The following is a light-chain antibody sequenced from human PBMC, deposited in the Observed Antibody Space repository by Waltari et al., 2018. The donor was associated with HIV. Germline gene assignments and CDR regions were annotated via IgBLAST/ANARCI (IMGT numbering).Light chain of an antibody. CDR1: HNNA. Sequence: ARAQPHSVSGSPGPSTPLTCADIHNNARPWYQLHPGKAPKIILYVVERRPSGISSRFSGFRAGKNAYLKISGLQAEDEADYFCCAYVGYGTKFVFGTGTRVTVL. CDR3: CAYVGYGTKFV. V-gene: IGLV2-23*02. J-gene: IGLJ1*01. CDR2: VVE.